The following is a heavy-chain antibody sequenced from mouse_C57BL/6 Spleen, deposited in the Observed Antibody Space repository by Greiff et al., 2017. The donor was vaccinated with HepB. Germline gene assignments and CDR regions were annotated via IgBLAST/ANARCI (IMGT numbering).Heavy chain of an antibody. CDR1: GYTFTSYW. CDR2: IDPSDSYT. CDR3: ARNYYDSASYWYFDV. D-gene: IGHD2-4*01. J-gene: IGHJ1*03. V-gene: IGHV1-69*01. Sequence: QVQLQQPGAELVMPGASVKLSCKASGYTFTSYWMHWVKQRPGQGLEWIGEIDPSDSYTNYNQKFKGKSTLTVDKSSSTAYMQLSSLTSEDSAVDYCARNYYDSASYWYFDVWGTGTTVTVSS.